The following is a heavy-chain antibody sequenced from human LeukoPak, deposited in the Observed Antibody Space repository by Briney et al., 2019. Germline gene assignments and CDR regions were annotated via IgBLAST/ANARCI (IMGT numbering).Heavy chain of an antibody. CDR3: VGDLSTGY. J-gene: IGHJ4*02. Sequence: PGGSLRLSCAASGFTLSSYWMEWVRQAPGWGVVLVSRIMPDGSNTIYADSVKGQFTISRDNAKNTLYLQMTSLRAEDTAVYYCVGDLSTGYWGQGTLVTVSS. CDR2: IMPDGSNT. D-gene: IGHD3-10*01. V-gene: IGHV3-74*01. CDR1: GFTLSSYW.